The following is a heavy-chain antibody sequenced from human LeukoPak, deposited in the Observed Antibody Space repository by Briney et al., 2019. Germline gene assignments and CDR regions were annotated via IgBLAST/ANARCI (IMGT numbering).Heavy chain of an antibody. J-gene: IGHJ5*02. Sequence: GGSLRLSCAASGFTFADYTMHWVRQAPGKGLEWVSGITWKSDNMGYADSVKGRFTISRDNAKNSLYLQTNSLRIGDTALYYCAKDLTAMAAWGVPTWGQGTLVTVSS. CDR3: AKDLTAMAAWGVPT. D-gene: IGHD6-19*01. CDR1: GFTFADYT. CDR2: ITWKSDNM. V-gene: IGHV3-9*01.